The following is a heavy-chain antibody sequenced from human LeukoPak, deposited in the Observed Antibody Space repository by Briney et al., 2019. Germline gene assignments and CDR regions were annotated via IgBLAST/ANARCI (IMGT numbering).Heavy chain of an antibody. CDR2: IWYDGSNK. CDR1: RFTFSSFG. D-gene: IGHD5-18*01. Sequence: GRSLRLSCAASRFTFSSFGMHWVRQAPGKGLEWVAVIWYDGSNKYYADSVKGRFTISRDNFKNTLYLQMNSLRAEDTAVYYCAKDGVPDHGSYGPREYYFDYWGQGTLVTVSS. CDR3: AKDGVPDHGSYGPREYYFDY. J-gene: IGHJ4*02. V-gene: IGHV3-33*06.